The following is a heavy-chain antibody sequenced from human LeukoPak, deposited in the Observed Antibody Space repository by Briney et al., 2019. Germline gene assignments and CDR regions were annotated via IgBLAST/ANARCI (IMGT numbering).Heavy chain of an antibody. J-gene: IGHJ6*03. CDR1: GCSFTNYW. V-gene: IGHV5-51*01. Sequence: GASLKISCKCSGCSFTNYWIGWVRQMPGKGLERMGIIYPGDSDTRYSPSFQGQGTISAAQSISTAYLQWSSLKASDTAMYYCARHQEIYYYYYMDVWGKGTTVTVSS. CDR3: ARHQEIYYYYYMDV. CDR2: IYPGDSDT.